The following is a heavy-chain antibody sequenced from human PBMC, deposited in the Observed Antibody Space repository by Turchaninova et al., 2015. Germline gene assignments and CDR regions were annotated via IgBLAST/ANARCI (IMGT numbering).Heavy chain of an antibody. CDR2: ISSSSSAV. J-gene: IGHJ4*02. V-gene: IGHV3-48*04. D-gene: IGHD3-10*01. CDR1: GFTFSSYS. Sequence: EVQLVESGGGLVQPGGSLRLSCAASGFTFSSYSMNWVRQAPGKGLEWVSYISSSSSAVTYADSGKGRFTISRDNAKNSLYLQMNSLRAEDTAVYYCASRAYYFDYWGQGTLVTVSS. CDR3: ASRAYYFDY.